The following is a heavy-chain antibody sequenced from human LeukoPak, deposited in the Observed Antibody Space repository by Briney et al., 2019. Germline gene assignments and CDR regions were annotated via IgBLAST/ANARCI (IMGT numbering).Heavy chain of an antibody. Sequence: GGSLRLSCAASGFTVSSNYMSWVRQAPGKGLEGVSVIYSGGSTYYADSVKGRFTISRDNSKNTLYLQMNSLRAEDTAVYYCARDGLGTYDAFDIWGQGTMVTVSS. CDR1: GFTVSSNY. CDR2: IYSGGST. J-gene: IGHJ3*02. CDR3: ARDGLGTYDAFDI. V-gene: IGHV3-66*02. D-gene: IGHD3/OR15-3a*01.